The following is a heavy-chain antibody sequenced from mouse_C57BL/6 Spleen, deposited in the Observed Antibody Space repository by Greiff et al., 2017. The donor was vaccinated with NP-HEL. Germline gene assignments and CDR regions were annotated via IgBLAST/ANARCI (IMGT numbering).Heavy chain of an antibody. Sequence: QVQLQQPGAELVMPGASVKLSCKASGYTFTSYWMHWVKQRPGQGLEWIGEIDPSDSYTTYNPKFQGKSTLTVDNYSSTDFMQLSSLTSEDSAFYYVARSYSNYDAMDYWGQGTSVTVSS. J-gene: IGHJ4*01. CDR2: IDPSDSYT. V-gene: IGHV1-69*01. CDR3: ARSYSNYDAMDY. D-gene: IGHD2-5*01. CDR1: GYTFTSYW.